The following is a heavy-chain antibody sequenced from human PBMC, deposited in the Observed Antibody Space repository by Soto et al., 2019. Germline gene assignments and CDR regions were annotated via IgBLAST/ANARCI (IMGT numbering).Heavy chain of an antibody. CDR1: GDSVSSNSAA. D-gene: IGHD2-15*01. Sequence: PSQTLSLTCAISGDSVSSNSAAWNWIRQSPSRGLEWLRRTYYRSKWYNDYAVSVKSRITFNPDTSKNQFSLQLNSVTPEDTAVYYCERGLSACSGGSCYSVHHLDFYYYGMDVRGQGTTGTRSS. V-gene: IGHV6-1*01. CDR2: TYYRSKWYN. CDR3: ERGLSACSGGSCYSVHHLDFYYYGMDV. J-gene: IGHJ6*02.